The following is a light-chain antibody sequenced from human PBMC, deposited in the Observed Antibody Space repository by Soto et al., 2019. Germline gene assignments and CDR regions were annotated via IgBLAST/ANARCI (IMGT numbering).Light chain of an antibody. CDR3: HQYGSST. CDR2: GAS. V-gene: IGKV3-20*01. Sequence: EIVLSHSPGTLSFYKGERVTLSCRASQSVSNSLAWYQQKPGQAPRLLIYGASSRATGIPDRFSGSGSGTDFTLTIRRLEPEDFAVYYCHQYGSSTFGGGTKVDVK. J-gene: IGKJ4*01. CDR1: QSVSNS.